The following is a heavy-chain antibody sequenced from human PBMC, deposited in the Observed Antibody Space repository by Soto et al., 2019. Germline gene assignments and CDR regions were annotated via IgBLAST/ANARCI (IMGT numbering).Heavy chain of an antibody. J-gene: IGHJ4*02. Sequence: LRLSCAASGFTFSGYSVNWVRQAPGKGLEWVSYISSGSKTIYYAESVKGRFTVSRDNARNPQYLQMNSLRDEDTAVYYCAREDILGVRSFDYWGQGTLVTVSS. CDR3: AREDILGVRSFDY. CDR2: ISSGSKTI. D-gene: IGHD3-9*01. CDR1: GFTFSGYS. V-gene: IGHV3-48*02.